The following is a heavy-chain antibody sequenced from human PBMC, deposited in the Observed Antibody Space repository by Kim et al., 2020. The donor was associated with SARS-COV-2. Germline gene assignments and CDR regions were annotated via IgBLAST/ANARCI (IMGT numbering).Heavy chain of an antibody. D-gene: IGHD3-10*01. CDR3: ARSHYYGSGSYYTR. V-gene: IGHV4-34*01. Sequence: SETLSLTCAVYGGSFSGYYWSWIRQPPGKGLEWIGEINHSGSTNYNPSLTSRVTISVDTSKNQFSLKLSSVTAADTAVYYCARSHYYGSGSYYTRWGQGTLVTVSS. CDR1: GGSFSGYY. CDR2: INHSGST. J-gene: IGHJ4*02.